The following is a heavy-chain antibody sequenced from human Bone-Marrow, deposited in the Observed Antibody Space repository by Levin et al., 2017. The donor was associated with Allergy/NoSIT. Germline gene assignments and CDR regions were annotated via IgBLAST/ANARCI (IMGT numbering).Heavy chain of an antibody. V-gene: IGHV4-30-4*01. CDR1: GGPTSSGDYY. CDR2: VYNSGST. CDR3: ARDRSGVRGYGMDV. Sequence: KSSETLSLTCTVSGGPTSSGDYYWSWIRQPPGKGLEWIGNVYNSGSTHYNPSLKSRVTISIDTSKNQFSLKLSSVTAADTAVYYCARDRSGVRGYGMDVWGQGATVTVSS. D-gene: IGHD2-15*01. J-gene: IGHJ6*02.